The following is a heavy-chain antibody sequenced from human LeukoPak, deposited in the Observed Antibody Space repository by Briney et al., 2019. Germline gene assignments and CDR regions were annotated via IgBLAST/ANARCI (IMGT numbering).Heavy chain of an antibody. CDR3: AELGITMIGGV. CDR2: ISSLSGTM. V-gene: IGHV3-48*04. Sequence: GGSLRLSCAASGFTFSSYSMNWVRQAPGEGLEWVSYISSLSGTMYYADSVKGRFTISRDNAKNSLYLQMNSLRAEDTAVYYCAELGITMIGGVWGKGTTVTISS. J-gene: IGHJ6*04. D-gene: IGHD3-10*02. CDR1: GFTFSSYS.